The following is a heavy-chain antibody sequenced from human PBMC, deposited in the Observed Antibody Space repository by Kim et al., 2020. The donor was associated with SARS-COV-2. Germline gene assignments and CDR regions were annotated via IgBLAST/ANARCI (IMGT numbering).Heavy chain of an antibody. J-gene: IGHJ6*02. CDR2: IYYSGST. CDR1: GGSISSYY. CDR3: AGSTPTVLWFGELSGVCYGMDV. V-gene: IGHV4-59*08. Sequence: SETLSLTCTVSGGSISSYYWSWIRQPPGKGLEWIGYIYYSGSTNYNPSLKSRVTISVDTSKNQFSLKLSSVTAADTAVYYCAGSTPTVLWFGELSGVCYGMDVWGQGTTVTVSS. D-gene: IGHD3-10*01.